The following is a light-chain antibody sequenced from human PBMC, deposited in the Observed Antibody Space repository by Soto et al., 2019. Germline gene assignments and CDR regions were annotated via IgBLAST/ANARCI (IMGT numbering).Light chain of an antibody. Sequence: IQMTQSPSTLSASVVYRVTITCLASQSISSWLAWYQQKPGKAPKLLIYDASSLESGVPSRFSGSGSGTEFTLTISSLQPDDFATYYCQQYNSYSRTFGQGTKVDIK. J-gene: IGKJ1*01. CDR2: DAS. CDR3: QQYNSYSRT. CDR1: QSISSW. V-gene: IGKV1-5*01.